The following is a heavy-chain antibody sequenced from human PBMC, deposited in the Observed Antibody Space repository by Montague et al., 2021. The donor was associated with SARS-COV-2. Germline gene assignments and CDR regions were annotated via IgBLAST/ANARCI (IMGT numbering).Heavy chain of an antibody. CDR2: LYSGGST. V-gene: IGHV3-53*01. CDR1: GFTVSSNY. CDR3: ARDRRIVGALYYYYGMDV. J-gene: IGHJ6*02. Sequence: SLRLSCAASGFTVSSNYMSWVRQAPGQGLEWVPVLYSGGSTYYADSVKGRFTISRDNSKNTLYLQMNSLRAEDTAVYYCARDRRIVGALYYYYGMDVWGQGTTVTVSS. D-gene: IGHD1-26*01.